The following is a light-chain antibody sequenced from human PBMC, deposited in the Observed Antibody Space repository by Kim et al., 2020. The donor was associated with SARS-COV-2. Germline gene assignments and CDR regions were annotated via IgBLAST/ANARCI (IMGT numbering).Light chain of an antibody. CDR1: QSVRSSY. V-gene: IGKV3-20*01. CDR3: HQYDDSAWT. Sequence: EIVLTQSPGTLSLSSGERATLSCRTSQSVRSSYLAWYQQKPGQAPRLLIYGVSRRATGTPDRFSGSGSGTDFTLAVSRLEAEDFVMYYYHQYDDSAWTFGQGNKVDIK. J-gene: IGKJ1*01. CDR2: GVS.